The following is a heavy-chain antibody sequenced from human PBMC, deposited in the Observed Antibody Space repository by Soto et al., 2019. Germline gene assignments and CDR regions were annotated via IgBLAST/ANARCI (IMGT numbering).Heavy chain of an antibody. Sequence: QVHLQESGPGLVKPSGTLSLTCAVSGGSITTNWWSWVRQPPGKGLEWIGEIYHSGTTNHNPSLRGRSTIIVSQFQNHFSPNLDSGTAAGSAIYYRGRHNALAPTGGFAFGGQGNLVTVSS. CDR1: GGSITTNW. CDR2: IYHSGTT. CDR3: GRHNALAPTGGFAF. J-gene: IGHJ4*02. D-gene: IGHD6-19*01. V-gene: IGHV4-4*02.